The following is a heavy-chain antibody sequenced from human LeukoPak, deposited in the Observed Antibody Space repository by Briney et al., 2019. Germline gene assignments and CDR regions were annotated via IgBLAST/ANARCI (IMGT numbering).Heavy chain of an antibody. D-gene: IGHD3-22*01. J-gene: IGHJ3*02. V-gene: IGHV3-23*01. CDR3: AKDLGLYYYDSSGQGAFDI. CDR1: GFTFSSYA. Sequence: PGGSLRLSCAASGFTFSSYAMSWVRQAPGKGLEWVSAISGSGGSTYYADSVKGRFTISRDNSKNTLYLQMNSLRAEDTAVYYCAKDLGLYYYDSSGQGAFDIWGQGTMVTVSS. CDR2: ISGSGGST.